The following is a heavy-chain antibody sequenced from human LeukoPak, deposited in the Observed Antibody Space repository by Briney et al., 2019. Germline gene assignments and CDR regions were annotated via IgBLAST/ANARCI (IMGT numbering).Heavy chain of an antibody. V-gene: IGHV4-59*01. J-gene: IGHJ6*02. CDR2: VYYTGTT. CDR1: GGSIKNYY. CDR3: ARQSDPYYHYGLDF. Sequence: SETLSLTCALSGGSIKNYYWSWIRQPLGKGLVWIGYVYYTGTTSYNPSLKSRVTISVETSKNQFSLTLNSVTAADTAVYHCARQSDPYYHYGLDFWGQGTTVIVSS.